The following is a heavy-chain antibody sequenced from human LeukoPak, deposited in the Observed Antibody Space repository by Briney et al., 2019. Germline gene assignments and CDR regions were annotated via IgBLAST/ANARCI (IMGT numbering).Heavy chain of an antibody. CDR1: GYTSTGYY. J-gene: IGHJ4*02. Sequence: ASVKVSCKASGYTSTGYYMHWVRQAPGQGLEWIGWINPNSGGTNYAQKFQGRVTMTRDTSISTAYMELSRLRSDDTAVYYCARSITIFGAIRYYFDYWGQGTLVTVSS. D-gene: IGHD3-3*01. V-gene: IGHV1-2*02. CDR3: ARSITIFGAIRYYFDY. CDR2: INPNSGGT.